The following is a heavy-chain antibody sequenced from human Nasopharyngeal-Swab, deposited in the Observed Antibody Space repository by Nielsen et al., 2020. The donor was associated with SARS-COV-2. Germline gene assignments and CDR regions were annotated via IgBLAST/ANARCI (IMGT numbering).Heavy chain of an antibody. CDR2: INPDTGGT. D-gene: IGHD6-13*01. J-gene: IGHJ4*02. V-gene: IGHV1-2*04. Sequence: ASVKVSCKASGYTFMDFKMHWVRQAPGQGLEWMGWINPDTGGTTYAQRFQGWVTMTRDTSISTFCMDLNRLKSDDMAVYYCARLGAAGDFDYWGQGTLVTVSS. CDR3: ARLGAAGDFDY. CDR1: GYTFMDFK.